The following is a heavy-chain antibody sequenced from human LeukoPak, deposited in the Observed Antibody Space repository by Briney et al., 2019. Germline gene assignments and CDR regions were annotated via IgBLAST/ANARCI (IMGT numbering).Heavy chain of an antibody. CDR3: ASGAADGTYFDY. J-gene: IGHJ4*02. V-gene: IGHV3-7*01. D-gene: IGHD6-13*01. CDR1: GFTFSSYW. Sequence: GGSLRLSCAASGFTFSSYWMSWVRQAPGKGLEWVANIKQGGSEKYYVDSVKGRFTISRDNAQNTLYLQMNSLRAEDTAVYYCASGAADGTYFDYWGQGTLVTVSS. CDR2: IKQGGSEK.